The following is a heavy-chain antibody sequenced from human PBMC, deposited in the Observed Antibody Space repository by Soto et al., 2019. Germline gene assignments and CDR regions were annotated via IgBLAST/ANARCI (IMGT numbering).Heavy chain of an antibody. CDR3: ARGGSNDWQVAFDI. CDR2: INHSGSH. CDR1: GVSFSNHY. V-gene: IGHV4-34*01. D-gene: IGHD3-9*01. J-gene: IGHJ3*02. Sequence: PSETLTLSSVIPGVSFSNHYYNGIRQSPGKGLEWIGEINHSGSHNYSPSLKSRVTTSLATSKNQFSPELTSVTAADTAVYYCARGGSNDWQVAFDICGQGTRVT.